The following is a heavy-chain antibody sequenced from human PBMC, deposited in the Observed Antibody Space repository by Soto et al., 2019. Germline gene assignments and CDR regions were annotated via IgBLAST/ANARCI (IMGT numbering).Heavy chain of an antibody. CDR3: AKDLIVFSTRRVAFDI. D-gene: IGHD3-22*01. J-gene: IGHJ3*02. CDR1: GFTFSSYA. V-gene: IGHV3-23*01. Sequence: EVQLLESGGGLVQPGGSLRLSCAASGFTFSSYAMSWVRQAPGTGLEWVSAISGSGGSTYYADSVKGRFTISRDNSKNTMYLQMNSRRAEDTVVYYCAKDLIVFSTRRVAFDIWGQGTMVTVSS. CDR2: ISGSGGST.